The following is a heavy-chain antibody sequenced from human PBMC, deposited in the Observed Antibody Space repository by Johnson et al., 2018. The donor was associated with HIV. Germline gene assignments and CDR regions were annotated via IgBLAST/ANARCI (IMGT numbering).Heavy chain of an antibody. CDR1: GFTFSYYG. CDR3: ARVSSGGAFDI. D-gene: IGHD3-22*01. J-gene: IGHJ3*02. CDR2: IWYDGSTK. Sequence: QVQLVESGGGVVQPGRSLRLSCAASGFTFSYYGIHWVRQAPGKGLEWVAVIWYDGSTKYYADYVKGRFTISRDNSKNTLYLQMNSLRAGETAVYYCARVSSGGAFDIWGQGTMVTVSS. V-gene: IGHV3-33*01.